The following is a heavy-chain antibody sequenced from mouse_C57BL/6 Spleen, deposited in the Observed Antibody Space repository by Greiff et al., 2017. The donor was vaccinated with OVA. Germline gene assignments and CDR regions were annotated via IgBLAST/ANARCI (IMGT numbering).Heavy chain of an antibody. J-gene: IGHJ2*01. V-gene: IGHV1-54*01. CDR2: INPGSGGT. Sequence: VQLQQSGAELVRPGTSVKVSCKASGYAFTNYLIEWVKQRPGQGLEWIGVINPGSGGTNYNEKFKGKATLTADKSSSTAYMQLSSLTSEDSAVYFCARYYYGSSSFDYRGQGTTLTVSS. CDR3: ARYYYGSSSFDY. D-gene: IGHD1-1*01. CDR1: GYAFTNYL.